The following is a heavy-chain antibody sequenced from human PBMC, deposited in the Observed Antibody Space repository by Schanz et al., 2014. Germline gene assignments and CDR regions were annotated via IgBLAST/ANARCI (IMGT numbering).Heavy chain of an antibody. D-gene: IGHD3-16*01. CDR2: IRTSASDT. J-gene: IGHJ4*02. CDR3: ARGTPFLCDY. Sequence: EVRLLESGGGLVQPGGSLRLSCVGSGFTFGSYAMNWVRQAPGKGLEWVSTIRTSASDTFYADSVKGRFTISRDNSQNTLYLQMISLGVDDTAVYYCARGTPFLCDYWGQGTLVTVSS. V-gene: IGHV3-23*01. CDR1: GFTFGSYA.